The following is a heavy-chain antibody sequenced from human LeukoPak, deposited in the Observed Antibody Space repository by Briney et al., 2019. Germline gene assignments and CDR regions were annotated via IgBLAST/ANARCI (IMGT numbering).Heavy chain of an antibody. D-gene: IGHD3-22*01. CDR3: ASLKNYYDSSGYLVTDAFDI. CDR2: IIPIFGTA. Sequence: GASVKVSCKASGGTFSSYAISWVRQAPGQGLEWMGGIIPIFGTANYAQKFQGRVTMTTDTSTSTAYMELRSLKSDDTAVYYCASLKNYYDSSGYLVTDAFDIWSQGTMVTVSS. J-gene: IGHJ3*02. CDR1: GGTFSSYA. V-gene: IGHV1-69*05.